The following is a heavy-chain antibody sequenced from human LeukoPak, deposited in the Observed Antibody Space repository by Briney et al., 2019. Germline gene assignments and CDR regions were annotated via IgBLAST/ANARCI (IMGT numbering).Heavy chain of an antibody. J-gene: IGHJ4*02. CDR3: ARFCSSTSCGSVDY. V-gene: IGHV4-31*03. CDR1: GGSISSGGYY. CDR2: ISYSGNT. Sequence: SQTLSLTCTVSGGSISSGGYYWTWIRQHPGKGLEWIGYISYSGNTYYNPSLKSRVTISVDTSKNQFSLKLSSVTAADTAVYYCARFCSSTSCGSVDYWGQGTLVTVSS. D-gene: IGHD2-2*01.